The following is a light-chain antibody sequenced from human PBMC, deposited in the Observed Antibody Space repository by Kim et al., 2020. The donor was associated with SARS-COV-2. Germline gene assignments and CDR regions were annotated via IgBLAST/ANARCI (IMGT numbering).Light chain of an antibody. Sequence: QTATPACTGNNDNVGRQGAAWLQQHQGHPPKVLSDRNNNRRSGISERFSASRSGNTASLIITGLQSEDEADYYCSAWDISLNAVVFGGGTQLTVL. V-gene: IGLV10-54*01. CDR1: NDNVGRQG. CDR2: RNN. J-gene: IGLJ3*02. CDR3: SAWDISLNAVV.